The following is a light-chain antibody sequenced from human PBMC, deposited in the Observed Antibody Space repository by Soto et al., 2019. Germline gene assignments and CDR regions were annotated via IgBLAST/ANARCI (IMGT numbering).Light chain of an antibody. CDR3: TSYARSGYV. CDR2: DVT. CDR1: SSDVGGYNF. Sequence: QSALTQPRSVSGSPGQSVTISCIGTSSDVGGYNFVSWYQQHPGKAPKLMIYDVTKRPSGVPDRFSGSKSGNTASLTISGLQAEDEADYYCTSYARSGYVFGTGTKVTVL. V-gene: IGLV2-11*01. J-gene: IGLJ1*01.